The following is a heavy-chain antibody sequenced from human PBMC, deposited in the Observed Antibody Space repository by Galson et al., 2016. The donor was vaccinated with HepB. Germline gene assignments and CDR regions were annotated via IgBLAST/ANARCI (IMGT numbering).Heavy chain of an antibody. CDR1: DDSINRSPYF. V-gene: IGHV4-39*07. J-gene: IGHJ4*02. CDR2: LYHSGRT. Sequence: QVQLQESGPGLVKPSETLSLTCTVSDDSINRSPYFWGWIRQPPGKGLEWHGNLYHSGRTNYNPSLKSRVSISLDTSKNQFSLKLSSVTAADTAVYYCARGQIVVVIPYFDNWGQGTLVTVSS. CDR3: ARGQIVVVIPYFDN. D-gene: IGHD3-22*01.